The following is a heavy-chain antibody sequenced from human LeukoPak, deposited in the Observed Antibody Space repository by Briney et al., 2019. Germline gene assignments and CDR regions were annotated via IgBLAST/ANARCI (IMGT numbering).Heavy chain of an antibody. J-gene: IGHJ5*02. Sequence: ASVKVSCKASGGTFSSYAISWVRQAPGQGLEWMGGIIPIFGTANYAQKFQGRVTITTDESTSTAYMELSGLRSEDTAVSYCARAQGYCSSTSCHNWFDPWGQGTLVTVSS. CDR2: IIPIFGTA. CDR1: GGTFSSYA. V-gene: IGHV1-69*05. CDR3: ARAQGYCSSTSCHNWFDP. D-gene: IGHD2-2*01.